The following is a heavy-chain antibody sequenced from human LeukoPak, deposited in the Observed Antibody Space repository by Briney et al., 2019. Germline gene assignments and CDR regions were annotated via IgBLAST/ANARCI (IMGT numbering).Heavy chain of an antibody. Sequence: PSETLSLTCTVWGLYTKSYLRLGLGQPAGRGLEWIGRVYTNGATNYNPSLESRVTMSVDTSKNQIPLKLASVTAADTTVCNSARFSKTFYYTDVWGKGTTVTVSS. J-gene: IGHJ6*03. D-gene: IGHD2/OR15-2a*01. V-gene: IGHV4-4*07. CDR1: GLYTKSYL. CDR2: VYTNGAT. CDR3: ARFSKTFYYTDV.